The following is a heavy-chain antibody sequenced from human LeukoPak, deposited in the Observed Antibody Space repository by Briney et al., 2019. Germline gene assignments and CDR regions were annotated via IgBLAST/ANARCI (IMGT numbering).Heavy chain of an antibody. CDR3: ARAYSSSWPYYFDY. CDR1: GYTLTEFS. CDR2: FDPEDGET. D-gene: IGHD6-13*01. J-gene: IGHJ4*02. V-gene: IGHV1-24*01. Sequence: ASVKVSCKVSGYTLTEFSMHWVRQAPGKGLEWMGGFDPEDGETIYAQKFQGRVTMTEDTSTDTAYMELSSLRSEDTAVYYCARAYSSSWPYYFDYWGQGTLVTVSS.